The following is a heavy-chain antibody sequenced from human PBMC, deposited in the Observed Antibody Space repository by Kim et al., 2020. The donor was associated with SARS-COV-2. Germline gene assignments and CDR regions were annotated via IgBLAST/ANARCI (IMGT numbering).Heavy chain of an antibody. CDR1: GGSISSYY. D-gene: IGHD3-16*01. CDR3: ARLGGVARPDY. J-gene: IGHJ4*02. V-gene: IGHV4-59*08. CDR2: IHYSGST. Sequence: SETLSLTCTVSGGSISSYYWIWIRQPPGKGLEWIGYIHYSGSTNYNRSLKSRVTISVDTSKNQFSLKVSSVTAADTAVYYCARLGGVARPDYWGQGTLVTVSS.